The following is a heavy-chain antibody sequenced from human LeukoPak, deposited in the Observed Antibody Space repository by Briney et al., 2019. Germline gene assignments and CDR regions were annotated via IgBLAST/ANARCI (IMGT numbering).Heavy chain of an antibody. CDR2: INPSGGGT. D-gene: IGHD3-16*02. V-gene: IGHV1-46*01. CDR1: GYTFTSYY. J-gene: IGHJ4*02. Sequence: ASVKVSCKASGYTFTSYYMHWVRQAPGQGLEWMGIINPSGGGTSYAQKFQGRVTMTRDTSTSTVYMELSSLRSEDTAVYYCARLGGYDYVWGSYRSGDGLDYWGQGTLVTVSS. CDR3: ARLGGYDYVWGSYRSGDGLDY.